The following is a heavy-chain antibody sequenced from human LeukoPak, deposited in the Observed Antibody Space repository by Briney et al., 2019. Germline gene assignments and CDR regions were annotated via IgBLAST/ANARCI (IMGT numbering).Heavy chain of an antibody. D-gene: IGHD3-9*01. CDR1: GYTFSSYS. CDR2: ISSSSSTI. V-gene: IGHV3-48*01. Sequence: GGSLRLSCAASGYTFSSYSMNWVRQAPGKGLEWVSYISSSSSTIYYADSVKGRFTISRDNAKNSLYLQMNSLRAEDTAVYYCARDFLIGYFDWLSPGYWGQGTLVTVSS. J-gene: IGHJ4*02. CDR3: ARDFLIGYFDWLSPGY.